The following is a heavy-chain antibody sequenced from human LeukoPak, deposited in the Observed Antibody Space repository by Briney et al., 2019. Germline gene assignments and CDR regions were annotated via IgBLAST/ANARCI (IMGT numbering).Heavy chain of an antibody. Sequence: PGGSLRLSCAASGFTFRSYAVSWVRQAPGKGLEWVSAISTSGRNTYYADSVKGRFTISRDNSKNTVYLQMNSLRAEDTAVYYCAKDLQKGPVESFDYWGQGTLVTVSS. CDR1: GFTFRSYA. V-gene: IGHV3-23*01. CDR3: AKDLQKGPVESFDY. J-gene: IGHJ4*02. D-gene: IGHD2-15*01. CDR2: ISTSGRNT.